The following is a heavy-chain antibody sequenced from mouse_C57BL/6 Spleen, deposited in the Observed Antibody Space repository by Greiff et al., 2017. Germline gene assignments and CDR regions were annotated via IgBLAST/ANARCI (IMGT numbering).Heavy chain of an antibody. V-gene: IGHV1-55*01. CDR3: ARAYYGNSSWFAY. Sequence: QVQLQQSGAELVKPGASVKMSCKASGYTFTSYWITWVKQRPGHGLEWIGDIYPGSGSTNYNEKFKSKATLTVDTASSTAYMQLSSLTSEDSAVYYCARAYYGNSSWFAYWGQGTLVTVSA. D-gene: IGHD2-10*01. J-gene: IGHJ3*01. CDR2: IYPGSGST. CDR1: GYTFTSYW.